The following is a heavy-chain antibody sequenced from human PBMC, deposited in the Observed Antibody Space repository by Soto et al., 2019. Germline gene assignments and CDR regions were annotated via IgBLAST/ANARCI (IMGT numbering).Heavy chain of an antibody. Sequence: QEQLVQSGAEVKKPGSSVKVSCKASGDTFSSYAISWVRQAPGQGLDWMGGIIPFFNTPNYAQKFQGRVTITADESTSTAYMELSSLRSEDTATYYCARESAYGGNPLAFDYWGQGTQVTVSS. CDR2: IIPFFNTP. CDR1: GDTFSSYA. J-gene: IGHJ4*02. V-gene: IGHV1-69*01. CDR3: ARESAYGGNPLAFDY. D-gene: IGHD1-26*01.